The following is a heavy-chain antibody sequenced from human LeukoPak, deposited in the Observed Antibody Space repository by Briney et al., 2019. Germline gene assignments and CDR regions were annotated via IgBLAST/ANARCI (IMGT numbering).Heavy chain of an antibody. CDR1: GFTFSSYW. CDR2: IKQDGSEK. CDR3: ARALEQWLVDEYSWFDP. V-gene: IGHV3-7*01. D-gene: IGHD6-19*01. J-gene: IGHJ5*02. Sequence: GSLRLSCAASGFTFSSYWMSWVRQAPGKGLEWVANIKQDGSEKYYVDSVKGRFTISRDNAKNSLYLQMNSLRAEDTAVYYCARALEQWLVDEYSWFDPWGQGTLVTVSP.